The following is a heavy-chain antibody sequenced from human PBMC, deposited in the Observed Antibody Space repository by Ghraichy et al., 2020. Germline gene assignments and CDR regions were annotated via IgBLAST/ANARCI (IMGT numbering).Heavy chain of an antibody. CDR3: ARVISGNYYFRRGLYHFDY. Sequence: ASVKVSCKASGYTFTSYDINWVRQATGQGLEWMGWMNPNSGNTGYAQNFQGRVTMTRNTSISTAYMELSSLRSEDTAVYYCARVISGNYYFRRGLYHFDYWGQGTLVTVSS. D-gene: IGHD1-26*01. J-gene: IGHJ4*02. CDR1: GYTFTSYD. V-gene: IGHV1-8*01. CDR2: MNPNSGNT.